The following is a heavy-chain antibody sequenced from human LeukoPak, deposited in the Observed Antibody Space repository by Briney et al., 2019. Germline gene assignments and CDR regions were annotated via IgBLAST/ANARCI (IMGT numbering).Heavy chain of an antibody. CDR1: GFTFSSYG. Sequence: GGSLRLSCAASGFTFSSYGMHWVRQAPGKGLEWVAVISYDGSNKYYADSVKGRLTISRDNSKNTLYLQMNSLRAEDTAVYYCAKGRGYCSGGSCYSVYFDYWGQGTLVTVSS. D-gene: IGHD2-15*01. J-gene: IGHJ4*02. V-gene: IGHV3-30*18. CDR3: AKGRGYCSGGSCYSVYFDY. CDR2: ISYDGSNK.